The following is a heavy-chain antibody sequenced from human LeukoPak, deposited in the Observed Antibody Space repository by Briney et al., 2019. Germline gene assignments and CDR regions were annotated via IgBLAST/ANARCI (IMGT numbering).Heavy chain of an antibody. Sequence: NWVRQAPGQGLEWMGWMNPNSGDTGYAQNFQGRVTMTRDTSISTAYMELSGLRSEDTAVYYCARTPRNGYIEGYWGQGTLVTVSS. J-gene: IGHJ4*02. CDR2: MNPNSGDT. V-gene: IGHV1-8*01. D-gene: IGHD5-24*01. CDR3: ARTPRNGYIEGY.